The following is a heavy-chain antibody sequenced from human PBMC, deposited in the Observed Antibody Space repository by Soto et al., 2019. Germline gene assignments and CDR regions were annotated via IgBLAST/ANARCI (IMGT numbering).Heavy chain of an antibody. Sequence: QVPLVESGGGVVQPGRSLRLSCAASGFTFSSFGMHWVRQAPGKGLEWVAVASYDGSYTYYADSVKGRFTISRDNSKNTLYLQMNSLRAEDTAVYYCAKERSVVATTPDFDYWGQGTLVTVSS. D-gene: IGHD5-12*01. CDR2: ASYDGSYT. CDR1: GFTFSSFG. CDR3: AKERSVVATTPDFDY. J-gene: IGHJ4*02. V-gene: IGHV3-30*18.